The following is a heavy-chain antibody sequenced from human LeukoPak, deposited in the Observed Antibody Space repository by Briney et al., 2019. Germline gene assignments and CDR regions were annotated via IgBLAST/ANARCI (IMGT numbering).Heavy chain of an antibody. CDR2: ISSSGSTI. Sequence: GGSLRLSCAASGFTFSSYSVNWVRQAPGKGLEWVSYISSSGSTIYYADSVKGRFTISRDNAKNSLYLQMNSLRAEDTAVYYCAGDFRRLRRFDYWGQGTLVTVSS. CDR1: GFTFSSYS. D-gene: IGHD2-8*01. CDR3: AGDFRRLRRFDY. V-gene: IGHV3-48*04. J-gene: IGHJ4*02.